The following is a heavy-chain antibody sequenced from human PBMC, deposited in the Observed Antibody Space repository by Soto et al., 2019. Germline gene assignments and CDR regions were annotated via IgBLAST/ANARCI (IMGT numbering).Heavy chain of an antibody. D-gene: IGHD6-19*01. V-gene: IGHV4-31*03. CDR2: IYYSGST. CDR3: AREEGSGWYAFDY. CDR1: GGSISSGGYY. J-gene: IGHJ4*02. Sequence: QVQLQESGPGLVKPSQTLSLTCTVSGGSISSGGYYWSWIRQHPGKGLEWIGYIYYSGSTYYNPSLQSRVTISVDTSENQFSLNLSSVTAADTAVYYCAREEGSGWYAFDYWGQGTLVTVSS.